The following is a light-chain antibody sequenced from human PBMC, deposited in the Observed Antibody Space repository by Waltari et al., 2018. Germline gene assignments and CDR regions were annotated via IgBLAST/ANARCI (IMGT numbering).Light chain of an antibody. V-gene: IGKV3-15*01. CDR3: QQYNNWQIT. J-gene: IGKJ5*01. CDR2: GAS. CDR1: QSVSSN. Sequence: ELVMTQSAATLSVSPGERATLSCRASQSVSSNLAWYQQKPGQAPRLLIYGASTRATGIPARFSGSGSGTEFTLTISSLQSEDFAVYYCQQYNNWQITFGQGTRLEIK.